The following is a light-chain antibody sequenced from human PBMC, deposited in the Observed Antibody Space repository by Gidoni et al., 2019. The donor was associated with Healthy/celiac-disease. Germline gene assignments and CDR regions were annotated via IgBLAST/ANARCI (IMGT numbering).Light chain of an antibody. CDR2: AAS. Sequence: DIHMTQSPASLSASVGDRVTLTCRASQGISNYLAWYQQNPGKVPKLLICAASTLQSGVPSRFSGSGSGKDFTLTISSLQPEDVATYYCQKYNSAPFTFGPGTKVDIK. CDR3: QKYNSAPFT. J-gene: IGKJ3*01. CDR1: QGISNY. V-gene: IGKV1-27*01.